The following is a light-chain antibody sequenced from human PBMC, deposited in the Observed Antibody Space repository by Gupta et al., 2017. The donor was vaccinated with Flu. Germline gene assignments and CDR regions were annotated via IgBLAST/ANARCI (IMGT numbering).Light chain of an antibody. CDR2: EVT. V-gene: IGLV2-14*01. CDR3: SSYSNMDTPHV. Sequence: QSALTQPASVSGSRGQSITLSCTESHSDLGTYDYVSWYQQHPGKAPKLIIFEVTSRPSGVSSRFSGSKSGYTASLTISGLQAEDEADYYCSSYSNMDTPHVFGTGTKVTVL. CDR1: HSDLGTYDY. J-gene: IGLJ1*01.